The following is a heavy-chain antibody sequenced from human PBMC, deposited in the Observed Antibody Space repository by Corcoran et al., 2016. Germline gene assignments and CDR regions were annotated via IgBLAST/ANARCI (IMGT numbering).Heavy chain of an antibody. V-gene: IGHV5-51*01. Sequence: EVQLVQSGAEVKKPGESLKISCKGSGYSFNNYWIGWVRQMPGKGLEWMGIIFPGDSDTRYSPSFQGQGTISTDKSISTAYLQWSSLKASDTAKYYCARAAHYCSGCSCYYDYWGQGNLVTVSS. CDR2: IFPGDSDT. J-gene: IGHJ4*02. D-gene: IGHD2-15*01. CDR1: GYSFNNYW. CDR3: ARAAHYCSGCSCYYDY.